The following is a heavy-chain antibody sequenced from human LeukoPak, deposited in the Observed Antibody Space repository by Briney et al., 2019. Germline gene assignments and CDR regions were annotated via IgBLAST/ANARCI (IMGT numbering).Heavy chain of an antibody. J-gene: IGHJ4*02. V-gene: IGHV6-1*01. CDR3: ARVLGDNKSRDFDY. CDR1: GDSVSSNSAA. CDR2: TYYRSKWYN. Sequence: SQTLSLTCAISGDSVSSNSAAWNWIRQSPSRGLEWLGRTYYRSKWYNDYAVSVKSRITINPDTSKNQFSLKLSSVTAADTAVYYCARVLGDNKSRDFDYWGQGTLVTVSS. D-gene: IGHD4-17*01.